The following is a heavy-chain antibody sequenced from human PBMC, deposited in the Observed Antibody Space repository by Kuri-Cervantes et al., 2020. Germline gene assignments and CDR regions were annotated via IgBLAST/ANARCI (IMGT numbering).Heavy chain of an antibody. Sequence: GESLKISCAASGFTFSSYAMSWVRQAPGKGLEWVAVISYDGSNKYYADSVKGRFTISRDNSKNTLYLQMNSLRAEDTAVYYCAREEAGDSFDPWGQGTRGTVSS. CDR3: AREEAGDSFDP. D-gene: IGHD2-21*01. CDR1: GFTFSSYA. J-gene: IGHJ5*02. CDR2: ISYDGSNK. V-gene: IGHV3-30-3*01.